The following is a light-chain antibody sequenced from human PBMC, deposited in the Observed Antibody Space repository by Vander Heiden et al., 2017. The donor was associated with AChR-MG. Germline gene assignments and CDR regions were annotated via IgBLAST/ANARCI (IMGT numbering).Light chain of an antibody. V-gene: IGKV1-5*03. CDR1: QSISSW. CDR3: QQENGYLWT. J-gene: IGKJ1*01. Sequence: DIQMTQSPSTLSASVGDRVTITCRASQSISSWLAWYQQKPGKAPKLLIYKASSLESGVPSRFSGSGSGTEFTLTISSLQPDDFATYYCQQENGYLWTFGPRTKVEIK. CDR2: KAS.